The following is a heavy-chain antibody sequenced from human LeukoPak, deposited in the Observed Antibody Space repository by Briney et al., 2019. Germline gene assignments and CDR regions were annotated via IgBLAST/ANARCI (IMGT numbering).Heavy chain of an antibody. CDR2: IKQDGSEK. D-gene: IGHD6-13*01. Sequence: PGGSLRLSCAASGFTFSSYWMSWVRQAPGKGLEWVANIKQDGSEKYYVDSVKGRFTISRDNAKNSLYLQVNSLRADDTAVYYCARDKGSSWPTSFDYWGLGTLVTVSS. CDR1: GFTFSSYW. CDR3: ARDKGSSWPTSFDY. V-gene: IGHV3-7*01. J-gene: IGHJ4*02.